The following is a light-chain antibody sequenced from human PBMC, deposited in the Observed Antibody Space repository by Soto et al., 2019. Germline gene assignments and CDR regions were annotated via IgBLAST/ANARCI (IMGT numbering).Light chain of an antibody. Sequence: EIVLTQSPGTLSLSPGERATLSCRASQSITNRYLAWYQQKPGQAPRLLIYAASSRTTGIPERFSDSGSGTDFTLTISRLESEDFAEYYCQQFGSSPGFTFGPGTKVDIK. J-gene: IGKJ3*01. V-gene: IGKV3-20*01. CDR3: QQFGSSPGFT. CDR2: AAS. CDR1: QSITNRY.